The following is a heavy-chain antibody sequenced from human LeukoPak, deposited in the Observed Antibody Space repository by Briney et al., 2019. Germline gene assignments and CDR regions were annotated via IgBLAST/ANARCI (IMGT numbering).Heavy chain of an antibody. V-gene: IGHV1-3*01. CDR2: INVGNGNT. D-gene: IGHD6-13*01. Sequence: ASVKVSCKASGYTFTSYDMHWVRQAPGQRLEWMGWINVGNGNTRYSQKFQGRVTITRDTSASTAYMELNSLRSEDTAVYYCARSGSNWSCDSWGQGTLVTVSS. CDR3: ARSGSNWSCDS. J-gene: IGHJ4*02. CDR1: GYTFTSYD.